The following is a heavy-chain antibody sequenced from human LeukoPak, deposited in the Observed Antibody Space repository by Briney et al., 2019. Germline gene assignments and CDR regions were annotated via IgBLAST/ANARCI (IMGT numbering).Heavy chain of an antibody. Sequence: KPGGSLRLSCAPSGLTFNNAWMSWVRQAPGKGLEWVGRIRSRSAGGTTDYGAPVKGRLTMSRDNTKNTLYLPMKSLKTEDTAVYYCSTGGGTHDYWGQGTLVTVSS. CDR2: IRSRSAGGTT. V-gene: IGHV3-15*01. CDR3: STGGGTHDY. D-gene: IGHD2-15*01. J-gene: IGHJ4*02. CDR1: GLTFNNAW.